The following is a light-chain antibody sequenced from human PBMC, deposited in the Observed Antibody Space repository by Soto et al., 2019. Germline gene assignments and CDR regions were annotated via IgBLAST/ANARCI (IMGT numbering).Light chain of an antibody. V-gene: IGLV3-25*03. J-gene: IGLJ1*01. Sequence: SSELTQPPSVSVSPGQTAKITCSGAALPRQYAYGYQQKPGQAPALVIYKDTERTSGIPERFSGSSSGTTVTLTIIGVQAEDEADYYCQSADRSDTYTEVFGTGTKLTVL. CDR2: KDT. CDR1: ALPRQY. CDR3: QSADRSDTYTEV.